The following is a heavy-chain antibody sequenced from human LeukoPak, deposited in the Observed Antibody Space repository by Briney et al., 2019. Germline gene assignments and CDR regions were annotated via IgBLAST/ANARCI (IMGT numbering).Heavy chain of an antibody. CDR3: ARELGDSSGWEYDAFDI. CDR2: MNPNSGNA. V-gene: IGHV1-8*01. CDR1: GYTFTSYD. Sequence: ASVKVSCKASGYTFTSYDINWVRQATGQALEWMGWMNPNSGNAGYAQKFQGRVTMTRNTSISTAYMELSNLRPEDTAVYYCARELGDSSGWEYDAFDIWGQGTMVTVSS. J-gene: IGHJ3*02. D-gene: IGHD6-19*01.